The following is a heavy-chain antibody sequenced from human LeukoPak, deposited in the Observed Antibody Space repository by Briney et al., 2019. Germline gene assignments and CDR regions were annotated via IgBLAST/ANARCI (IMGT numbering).Heavy chain of an antibody. CDR2: IRYDGSDK. D-gene: IGHD2-21*02. CDR1: GFTFSSYG. CDR3: AKDRRNGDPYYFDY. Sequence: GGSLRLSCAASGFTFSSYGMHWVRQAPGKGLEWVAFIRYDGSDKYYADSVKGRFTISRDNSKNTLYLQMNSLRAEDTAVYYCAKDRRNGDPYYFDYWGQGTLVTVSS. J-gene: IGHJ4*02. V-gene: IGHV3-30*02.